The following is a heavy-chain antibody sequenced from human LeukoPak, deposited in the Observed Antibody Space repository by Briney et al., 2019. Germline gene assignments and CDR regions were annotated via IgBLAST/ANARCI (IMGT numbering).Heavy chain of an antibody. CDR3: AREGTSGWSGYSSWFDP. D-gene: IGHD3-3*01. Sequence: GASVKVSCKASGYTFTGYYMHWVRQAPGQGLEWMGWINPNSGGTNYAQKFQGRVTMTRDTSISTAYMELSRLRSDDTAVYYCAREGTSGWSGYSSWFDPWGQGTLVTVSS. V-gene: IGHV1-2*02. CDR2: INPNSGGT. J-gene: IGHJ5*02. CDR1: GYTFTGYY.